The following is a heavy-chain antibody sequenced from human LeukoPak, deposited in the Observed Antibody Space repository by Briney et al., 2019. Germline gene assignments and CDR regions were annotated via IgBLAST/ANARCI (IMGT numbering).Heavy chain of an antibody. Sequence: EASVKVSCXASGYTFTSYGISWVRQAPGQGLERMGWISAYNGNTNYAQKLQGRVTMTTDTSTSTAYMELRSLRSDDTAVYYCARSGSSGYFDYWGQGTLVTVSS. CDR2: ISAYNGNT. J-gene: IGHJ4*02. V-gene: IGHV1-18*01. CDR3: ARSGSSGYFDY. CDR1: GYTFTSYG. D-gene: IGHD3-22*01.